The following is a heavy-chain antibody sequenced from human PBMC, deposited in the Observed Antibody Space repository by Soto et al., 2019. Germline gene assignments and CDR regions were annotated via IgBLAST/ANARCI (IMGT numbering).Heavy chain of an antibody. D-gene: IGHD2-21*02. J-gene: IGHJ5*02. CDR3: ARGIDDCGGDCSRPLGWLDP. V-gene: IGHV4-30-4*01. CDR2: IHYSGTT. Sequence: SETLSLTCTVSGGSVSSADYYWNWIRQPPGKGLEWIGNIHYSGTTYHNPSLQSRVTISLDTFTNEFSLSFGSVTAADTAIYYCARGIDDCGGDCSRPLGWLDPWGQGTLVTVSS. CDR1: GGSVSSADYY.